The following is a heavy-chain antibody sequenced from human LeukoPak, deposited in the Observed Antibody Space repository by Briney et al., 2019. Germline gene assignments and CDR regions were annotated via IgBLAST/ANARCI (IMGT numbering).Heavy chain of an antibody. D-gene: IGHD3-10*01. Sequence: ASVKVSCKASGYTFTSYDINWVRQATGQGLEWMGWMNPNSGNTGYAQKFQGRVTMTRNTSISTAYMELSSLRSEDTAVYYCARVLGITMVRGLLYWGQGTLVTVSS. CDR2: MNPNSGNT. CDR3: ARVLGITMVRGLLY. V-gene: IGHV1-8*01. CDR1: GYTFTSYD. J-gene: IGHJ4*02.